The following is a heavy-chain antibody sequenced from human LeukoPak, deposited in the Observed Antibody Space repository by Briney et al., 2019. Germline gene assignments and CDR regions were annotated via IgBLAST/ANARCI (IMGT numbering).Heavy chain of an antibody. J-gene: IGHJ4*02. CDR1: GFIFSSYS. CDR2: ITSSSSYI. Sequence: KPGGSLRLSCAASGFIFSSYSMNWVRQAPGKGLEWVSSITSSSSYIYYADSVKGRFTISRDNAKTSLYLQMNSLRADDTAVYYCARRGSGSYYPDYWGQGTLVTVSS. D-gene: IGHD3-10*01. CDR3: ARRGSGSYYPDY. V-gene: IGHV3-21*04.